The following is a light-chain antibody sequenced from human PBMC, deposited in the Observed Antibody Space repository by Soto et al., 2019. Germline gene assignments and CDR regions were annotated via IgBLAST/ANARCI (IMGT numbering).Light chain of an antibody. Sequence: EIVMTQSPATLSVSPGERATLSCWASQSVSSNLAWYQQKPGQAPRLLIYDVSTRATGVPTRFSGSGSGTEFTLTISSLQSEDFAAYYCQQYNNWPLTFGGGTKVDFK. CDR3: QQYNNWPLT. J-gene: IGKJ4*01. V-gene: IGKV3D-15*01. CDR2: DVS. CDR1: QSVSSN.